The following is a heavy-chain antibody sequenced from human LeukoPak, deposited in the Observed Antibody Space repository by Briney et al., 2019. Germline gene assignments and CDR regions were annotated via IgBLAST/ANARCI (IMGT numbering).Heavy chain of an antibody. CDR1: GGTFSSYA. CDR3: ARGARDYYDSSGSKTRCDAFDI. J-gene: IGHJ3*02. V-gene: IGHV1-69*05. D-gene: IGHD3-22*01. Sequence: SVKVSCKPSGGTFSSYAIIWVRQAPGQGLEWMGGIIPIFGTANHAQKLQGRVTITTDESPSTAYMELSSLRSEDTAVYYCARGARDYYDSSGSKTRCDAFDIWGQGTMVTVSS. CDR2: IIPIFGTA.